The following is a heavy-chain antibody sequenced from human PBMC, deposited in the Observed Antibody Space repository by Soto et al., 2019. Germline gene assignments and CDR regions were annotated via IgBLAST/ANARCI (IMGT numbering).Heavy chain of an antibody. J-gene: IGHJ6*02. CDR2: ISGYNGNT. D-gene: IGHD2-8*02. Sequence: QAPLLQSGGEVKKPGASVKVSCNSSDHTFTYYGINWVRRAPGQGLEWMGRISGYNGNTKYAQKFQDRVTMSADTTTRTAYMEMRSLTSDDTAVYFCAATGGHYFGLDMWGQGTTVTVSS. CDR1: DHTFTYYG. V-gene: IGHV1-18*01. CDR3: AATGGHYFGLDM.